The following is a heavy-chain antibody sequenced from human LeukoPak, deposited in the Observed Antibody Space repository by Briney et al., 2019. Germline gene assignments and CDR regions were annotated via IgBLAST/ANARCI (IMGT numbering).Heavy chain of an antibody. V-gene: IGHV3-48*03. CDR2: ISSDASAI. J-gene: IGHJ4*02. CDR1: GFTFSNYD. Sequence: PGGSLRLSCAASGFTFSNYDMNWVRQAPGKGLEWVSYISSDASAIYYADSVKGRFTISRDNAKNSLCLQMNSLRAEDTAVYYCARDLTGDSSHDYWGQGTLVTVSS. CDR3: ARDLTGDSSHDY. D-gene: IGHD3-22*01.